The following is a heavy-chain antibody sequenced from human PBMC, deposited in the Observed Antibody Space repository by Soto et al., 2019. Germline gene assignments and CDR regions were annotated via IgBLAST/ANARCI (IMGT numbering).Heavy chain of an antibody. J-gene: IGHJ3*02. CDR1: GFTFGAYA. Sequence: GGSLRLSCTASGFTFGAYAMSWFRQAPGKGLEWIGFIRSKPYGGTSDYTASVKGRFTISRDDSKSIAYLQMNSLKTEDTAVYYCTRDTYLGEAFDIWGQGTIVTVS. CDR2: IRSKPYGGTS. V-gene: IGHV3-49*01. CDR3: TRDTYLGEAFDI.